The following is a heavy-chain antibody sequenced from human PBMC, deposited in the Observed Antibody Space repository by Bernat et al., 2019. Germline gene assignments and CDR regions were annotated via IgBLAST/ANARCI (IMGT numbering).Heavy chain of an antibody. D-gene: IGHD3-10*01. V-gene: IGHV3-30*18. CDR1: GFTFSSYG. CDR3: AKGCGFGECHDAFDI. CDR2: ISYDGSNK. Sequence: LVESGGGVVQPGRSLRLSCAASGFTFSSYGMHWVRQAPGKGLEWVAVISYDGSNKYYADSVKGRFTISRDNSKNTLYLQMNSLRAEDTAVYYCAKGCGFGECHDAFDIWGQGTMVTVSS. J-gene: IGHJ3*02.